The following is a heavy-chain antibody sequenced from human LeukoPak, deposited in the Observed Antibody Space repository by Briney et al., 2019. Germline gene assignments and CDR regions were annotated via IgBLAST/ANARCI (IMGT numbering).Heavy chain of an antibody. D-gene: IGHD1-26*01. V-gene: IGHV3-23*01. Sequence: GGSLRHSCTASGFTFSTYPLTWVRQAPGRGPEWVSTIGTSGDTYYADSVKGRFTISRDNSNNALYLHMNSLRAEDAAVYYCAKSKIVQGRGYFDLWGRGTLVTVSS. J-gene: IGHJ2*01. CDR3: AKSKIVQGRGYFDL. CDR1: GFTFSTYP. CDR2: IGTSGDT.